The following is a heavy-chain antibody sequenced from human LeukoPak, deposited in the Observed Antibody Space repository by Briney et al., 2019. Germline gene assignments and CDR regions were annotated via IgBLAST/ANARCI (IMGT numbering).Heavy chain of an antibody. Sequence: GGSLRLSCAASGFTFSDYYMSWIRQAPGKGLEWVSYISTSGNTIYYADSVKGRFTISRDNSKNTVYLQMNSLRAEDTAVYYCARDLNYDSAYWGQGTLVTVSS. CDR2: ISTSGNTI. J-gene: IGHJ4*02. V-gene: IGHV3-11*01. CDR3: ARDLNYDSAY. D-gene: IGHD3-22*01. CDR1: GFTFSDYY.